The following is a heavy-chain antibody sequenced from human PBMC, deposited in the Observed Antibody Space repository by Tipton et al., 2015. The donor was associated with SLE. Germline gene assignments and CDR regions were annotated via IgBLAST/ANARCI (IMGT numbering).Heavy chain of an antibody. D-gene: IGHD3-10*01. V-gene: IGHV4-39*01. CDR1: GGSLSTIDYY. J-gene: IGHJ4*02. CDR3: ASADTLRGRGYFDN. Sequence: TLSLTCTVSGGSLSTIDYYWGWVRQSPGKGLEWIGSVYYNGNTYFNPSLKSRVTISVDTSKNQFSLKLSSVTAADTSVYYCASADTLRGRGYFDNWGQGTLVTVSS. CDR2: VYYNGNT.